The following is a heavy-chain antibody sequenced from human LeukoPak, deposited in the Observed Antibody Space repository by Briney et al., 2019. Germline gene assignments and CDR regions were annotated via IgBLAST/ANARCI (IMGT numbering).Heavy chain of an antibody. CDR3: ARGVPYDSWSGPHYSDY. D-gene: IGHD3-3*01. CDR1: GFAFSAYW. V-gene: IGHV3-74*01. Sequence: PGGSLRLSCVASGFAFSAYWMHWVRQAPGEGLVWVSRIDGDGTETTYADSVKGRLSVSRDSAKNSLYLQMNSLRAEDTAVYYCARGVPYDSWSGPHYSDYWGQGTLVTVSS. J-gene: IGHJ4*02. CDR2: IDGDGTET.